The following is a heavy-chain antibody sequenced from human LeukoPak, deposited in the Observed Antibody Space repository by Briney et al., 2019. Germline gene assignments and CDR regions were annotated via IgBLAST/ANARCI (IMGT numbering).Heavy chain of an antibody. CDR2: IDNSGSA. J-gene: IGHJ5*02. CDR3: ARPPGIAAAWFYP. D-gene: IGHD6-13*01. V-gene: IGHV4-39*01. Sequence: PSETLSLTCTVSGVSISTSSYNWGWIRQSPGKGLEWIGTIDNSGSAYYNPSLKSRVTISVDTSKDQLSLKVTSVTAADTAVYYCARPPGIAAAWFYPWGQGTLVTVSS. CDR1: GVSISTSSYN.